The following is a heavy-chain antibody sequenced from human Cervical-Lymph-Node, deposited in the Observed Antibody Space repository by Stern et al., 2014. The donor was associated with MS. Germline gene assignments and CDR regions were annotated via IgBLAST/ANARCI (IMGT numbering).Heavy chain of an antibody. Sequence: QVQLVESGGGLVKPGGSLRLSCAASGFTFSDYYMSWIRQAPGKGLECVSSIGNTGNTIYYADSVKGRFTISRDNAKNSLYLQMSSLRAEDTAVYYCARDRSGSYYGGYDNWFDPWGQGTLVTVSS. J-gene: IGHJ5*02. CDR2: IGNTGNTI. CDR1: GFTFSDYY. V-gene: IGHV3-11*01. D-gene: IGHD1-26*01. CDR3: ARDRSGSYYGGYDNWFDP.